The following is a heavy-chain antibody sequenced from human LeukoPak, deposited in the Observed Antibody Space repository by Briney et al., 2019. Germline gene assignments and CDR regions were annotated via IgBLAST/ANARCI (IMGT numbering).Heavy chain of an antibody. CDR2: MNPNGGNT. Sequence: AAVKVSCKASGYTFTSYDINWVRQATGQGLELMGGMNPNGGNTGYAQNFWGRGSMTRNTSRRTPYMELSRLRSEDQAAYYCARALRYFDWTLLAFDIWGQGTMVTVSS. V-gene: IGHV1-8*01. D-gene: IGHD3-9*01. CDR1: GYTFTSYD. CDR3: ARALRYFDWTLLAFDI. J-gene: IGHJ3*02.